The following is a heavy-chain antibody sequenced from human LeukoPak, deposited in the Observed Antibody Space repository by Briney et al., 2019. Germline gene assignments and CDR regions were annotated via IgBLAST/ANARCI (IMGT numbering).Heavy chain of an antibody. Sequence: GGSLRLSCAASGFTFSSYAMHWVRQAPGKGLEWVAVISYDGSDKYYADSVKGRFTISRDNSKNTLYLQMNSLRPEDTAVYYCARDWGRRYSSGWYGDFGYWGQGTLVTVSS. V-gene: IGHV3-30-3*01. D-gene: IGHD6-19*01. CDR2: ISYDGSDK. J-gene: IGHJ4*02. CDR3: ARDWGRRYSSGWYGDFGY. CDR1: GFTFSSYA.